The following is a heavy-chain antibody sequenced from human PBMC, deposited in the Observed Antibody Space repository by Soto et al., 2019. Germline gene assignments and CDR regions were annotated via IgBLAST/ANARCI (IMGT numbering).Heavy chain of an antibody. CDR1: GYTFNDYT. CDR3: ARVLGGMDV. V-gene: IGHV1-2*02. J-gene: IGHJ6*02. CDR2: ITPNSGGA. Sequence: QVPLVQSGAEVKEPGASVKVSCKASGYTFNDYTMHWVRQAPGQGLEWVGWITPNSGGANFALKFQGRVTMTRDTSINTAYLDLSSLTSDDTAVYYCARVLGGMDVWGQGTTVTVSS. D-gene: IGHD3-16*01.